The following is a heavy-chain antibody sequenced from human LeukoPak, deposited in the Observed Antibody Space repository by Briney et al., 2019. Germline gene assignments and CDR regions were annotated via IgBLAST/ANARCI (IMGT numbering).Heavy chain of an antibody. Sequence: GGSLRLSCAASGFTFSSYAMSWVRQAPGKGLEWVSAISGSGGSTYYADSVKGRFTISRDNSKNTLYLQMNSLRAEDTAVYYCAREHIRGKSYDNLYFDYWGQGTLVTVSS. J-gene: IGHJ4*02. CDR3: AREHIRGKSYDNLYFDY. V-gene: IGHV3-23*01. CDR1: GFTFSSYA. D-gene: IGHD1-26*01. CDR2: ISGSGGST.